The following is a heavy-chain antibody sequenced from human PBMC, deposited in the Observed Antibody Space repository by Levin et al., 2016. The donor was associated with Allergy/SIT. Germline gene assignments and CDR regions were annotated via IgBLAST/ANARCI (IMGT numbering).Heavy chain of an antibody. Sequence: GGSLRLSCAASGFTFSNYGMHWVRQAPGKGLEWVAVISNDGGKKYYADSVKGRFTISSDNSKRTVSLQMNSLRPEDTAVYYCAKVYGFGELEGSDFYYGMEVWGQGTTVIVSS. CDR3: AKVYGFGELEGSDFYYGMEV. CDR2: ISNDGGKK. CDR1: GFTFSNYG. V-gene: IGHV3-30*18. J-gene: IGHJ6*02. D-gene: IGHD3-10*01.